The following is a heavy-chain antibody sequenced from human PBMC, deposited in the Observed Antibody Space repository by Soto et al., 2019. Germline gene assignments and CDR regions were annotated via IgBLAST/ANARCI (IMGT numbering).Heavy chain of an antibody. CDR3: ARDLRVVTAPPRGMDV. CDR2: IYYSGST. V-gene: IGHV4-39*07. CDR1: GGSISSSRYY. J-gene: IGHJ6*02. Sequence: SETLSLTCTVSGGSISSSRYYWGWIRQPPGKGLEWIGNIYYSGSTNYNPSLKSRVTISIDTSKNQFSLRLSSVTAADTAVYYCARDLRVVTAPPRGMDVWGQGTTVTVSS. D-gene: IGHD2-21*02.